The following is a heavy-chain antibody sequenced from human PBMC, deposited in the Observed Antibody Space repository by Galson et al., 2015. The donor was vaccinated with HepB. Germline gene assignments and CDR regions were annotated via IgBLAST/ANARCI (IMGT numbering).Heavy chain of an antibody. V-gene: IGHV1-69*13. CDR2: IIPIFGTA. Sequence: SVKVSCKASGGTFSSYAFSWVRQTPGQGLEWMGGIIPIFGTANYAQKFQGRVTITADESTSTAYMELSSLRSEDTAVYYCAIVARHSGSYYDYWGQGTLVTVSS. J-gene: IGHJ4*02. D-gene: IGHD1-26*01. CDR1: GGTFSSYA. CDR3: AIVARHSGSYYDY.